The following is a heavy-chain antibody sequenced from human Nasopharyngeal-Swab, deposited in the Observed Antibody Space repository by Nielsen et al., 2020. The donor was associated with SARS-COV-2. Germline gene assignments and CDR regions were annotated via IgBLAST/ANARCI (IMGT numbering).Heavy chain of an antibody. D-gene: IGHD6-13*01. J-gene: IGHJ3*02. CDR1: GFTFSDYY. CDR2: ISSSGSTI. Sequence: GGSLRLSCAASGFTFSDYYMSWIRQAPGKGLEWVSYISSSGSTIYYADSVKGRFTISRDNAKNSLYLQMNSLRAEDTAVYYCARDSTMAAAGTGAFDIWGQGTMVTVSS. V-gene: IGHV3-11*01. CDR3: ARDSTMAAAGTGAFDI.